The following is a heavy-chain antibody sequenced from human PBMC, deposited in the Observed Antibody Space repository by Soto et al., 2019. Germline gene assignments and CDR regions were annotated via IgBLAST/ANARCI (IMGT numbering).Heavy chain of an antibody. CDR3: APWHEREHAYDV. CDR1: GLTGSGKKY. V-gene: IGHV3-53*01. CDR2: LYDVDGS. J-gene: IGHJ3*01. D-gene: IGHD1-1*01. Sequence: DVQLVESGGGLMQPGESLRLSCAASGLTGSGKKYVAWVRQAPGKGLEWVSALYDVDGSFYSDSVKGRYTTSSDSSKTTVYLQMNDLRPADTAVYYCAPWHEREHAYDVLGQGTTVTVAS.